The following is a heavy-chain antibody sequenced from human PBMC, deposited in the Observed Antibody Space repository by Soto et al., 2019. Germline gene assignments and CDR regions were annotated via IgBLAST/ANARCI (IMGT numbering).Heavy chain of an antibody. CDR3: VRDGSKTLRDCFDP. CDR2: VYATGTS. V-gene: IGHV4-4*07. J-gene: IGHJ5*02. Sequence: SETLSLSCSVSGGSMSKFYWSWIRKTAGKGLEWMGRVYATGTSDYNPSLRSRIAMSVDIPKKTFSLRLRSVTDEGTGVYYCVRDGSKTLRDCFDPWGDGILVTVSS. D-gene: IGHD4-17*01. CDR1: GGSMSKFY.